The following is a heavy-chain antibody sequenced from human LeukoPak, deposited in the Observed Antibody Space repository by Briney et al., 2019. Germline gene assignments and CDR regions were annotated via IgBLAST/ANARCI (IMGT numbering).Heavy chain of an antibody. D-gene: IGHD3-10*01. CDR2: IYYSGST. Sequence: SETLSLTCTVSGGSISSGDYYWSWIRQPPGKGLEWIGNIYYSGSTYYNPSLKSRVTISVDTSKNQFSLKLSSVTAADTAVYYCASITMVRGVNYWGQGTLVTVSS. V-gene: IGHV4-30-4*08. CDR1: GGSISSGDYY. CDR3: ASITMVRGVNY. J-gene: IGHJ4*02.